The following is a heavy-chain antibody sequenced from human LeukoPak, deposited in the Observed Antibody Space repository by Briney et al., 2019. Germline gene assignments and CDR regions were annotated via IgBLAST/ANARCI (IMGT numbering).Heavy chain of an antibody. Sequence: GGSLRLSCEASGFTFSTYSMNWVRKAPGKRLEWLSSITTGSTFIYYADSVKGRFTISRDNAKNSLYLHMNSLRVEDTAVYYCARTTVTGTYHYYMDVWGKGTTVTVSS. D-gene: IGHD4-17*01. CDR2: ITTGSTFI. J-gene: IGHJ6*03. V-gene: IGHV3-21*01. CDR1: GFTFSTYS. CDR3: ARTTVTGTYHYYMDV.